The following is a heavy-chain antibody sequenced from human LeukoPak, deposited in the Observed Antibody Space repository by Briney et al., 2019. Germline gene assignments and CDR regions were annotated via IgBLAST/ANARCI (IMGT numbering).Heavy chain of an antibody. CDR2: IYSGGST. CDR3: ARAPDYGMDV. V-gene: IGHV3-53*01. CDR1: GFTLSNYW. Sequence: GGSLRLSCGASGFTLSNYWMHWVRQAPGKGLEWVSVIYSGGSTYYADSVKGRFTISRDNSKNTLYLQMNSLRAEDTAVYYCARAPDYGMDVWGQGTTVTVSS. J-gene: IGHJ6*02.